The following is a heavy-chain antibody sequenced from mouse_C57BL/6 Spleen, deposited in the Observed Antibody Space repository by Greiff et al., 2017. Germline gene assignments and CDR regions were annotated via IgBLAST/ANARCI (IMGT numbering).Heavy chain of an antibody. CDR2: IYPGSGST. D-gene: IGHD2-4*01. CDR3: AILLYDYDSYAMDY. V-gene: IGHV1-55*01. J-gene: IGHJ4*01. CDR1: GYTFTSYW. Sequence: QVQLQQPGAELVKPGASVKMSCKASGYTFTSYWITWVKQRPGQGLEWIGDIYPGSGSTNYNEKFKSTATLTVDTSSSTAYMQLSSLTSEDSAVYYCAILLYDYDSYAMDYWGQGTSVTVSS.